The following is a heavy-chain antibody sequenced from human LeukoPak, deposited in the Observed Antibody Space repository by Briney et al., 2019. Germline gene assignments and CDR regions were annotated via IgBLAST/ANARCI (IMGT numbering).Heavy chain of an antibody. V-gene: IGHV3-23*01. J-gene: IGHJ6*03. CDR1: GFSLSGYW. CDR3: AKMRGQYYHSYYMDA. Sequence: GGSLRLSCAADGFSLSGYWMSCVRQAPGKGLEWVSYGGSGGSTYYADSVKGRFTVSRDNSKSTLYLQMNSLTAEDTAVYYCAKMRGQYYHSYYMDAWGKGPTVTVSS. CDR2: GGSGGST.